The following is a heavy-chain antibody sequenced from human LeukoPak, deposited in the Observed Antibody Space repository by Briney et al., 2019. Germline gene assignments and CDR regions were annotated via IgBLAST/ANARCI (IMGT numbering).Heavy chain of an antibody. CDR3: ARQGLDGFGELIHKAFSYYYYYMDV. V-gene: IGHV4-61*02. CDR1: GGSISSGSYY. Sequence: SETLSLTCTVSGGSISSGSYYWSWIRQPAGKGLEWIGRIYTSGSTNYNPSLKSRVTISVDTSKNQFSLKLSSVTAADTAVYYCARQGLDGFGELIHKAFSYYYYYMDVWGKGTTVTISS. D-gene: IGHD3-10*01. J-gene: IGHJ6*03. CDR2: IYTSGST.